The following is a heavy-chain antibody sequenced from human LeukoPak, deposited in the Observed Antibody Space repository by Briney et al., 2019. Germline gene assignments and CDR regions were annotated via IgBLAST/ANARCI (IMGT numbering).Heavy chain of an antibody. V-gene: IGHV4-61*02. Sequence: PSETLSLTCTASGGSISSGGFYWIWTRQPAGMELEWVGRIYTSGSTNYNPSLKSRVTISVDTSKNQFSLKLSSVTAADTAVYYCARGFRFPYAFDIWGQGTMVTVSS. J-gene: IGHJ3*02. CDR3: ARGFRFPYAFDI. D-gene: IGHD3-16*02. CDR1: GGSISSGGFY. CDR2: IYTSGST.